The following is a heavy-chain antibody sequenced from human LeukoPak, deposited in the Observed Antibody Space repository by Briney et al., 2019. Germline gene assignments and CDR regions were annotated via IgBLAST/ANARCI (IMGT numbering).Heavy chain of an antibody. CDR3: SASYCSSTSCHFDY. CDR2: ISSRGDST. CDR1: GFTFSNYA. Sequence: GGSLRLSCAASGFTFSNYAMSWVRQVPGRGLEWVSTISSRGDSTYDADSVKGRFTISRDNSKNTLYLQMNSLRAEDTAVYYCSASYCSSTSCHFDYWGQGTLVTVSS. V-gene: IGHV3-23*01. D-gene: IGHD2-2*01. J-gene: IGHJ4*02.